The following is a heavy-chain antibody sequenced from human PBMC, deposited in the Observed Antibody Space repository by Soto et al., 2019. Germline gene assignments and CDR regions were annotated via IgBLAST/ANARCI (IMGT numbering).Heavy chain of an antibody. D-gene: IGHD1-1*01. CDR2: ISHDGKVK. CDR3: AKELGVRVSQHFDY. J-gene: IGHJ4*02. CDR1: GFTFKNHG. Sequence: PGGXLRLSCAASGFTFKNHGMQWVRQAPGRGLEWVAVISHDGKVKYYAESVKGRFTLSRDNSQNTMSLQMDSLRVEDTAMYYCAKELGVRVSQHFDYWGQGILVTVSS. V-gene: IGHV3-30*18.